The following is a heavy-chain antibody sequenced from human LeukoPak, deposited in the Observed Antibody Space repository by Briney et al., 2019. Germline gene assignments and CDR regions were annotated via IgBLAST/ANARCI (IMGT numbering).Heavy chain of an antibody. CDR3: ARERRYCSTNSCYYYMDV. V-gene: IGHV4-4*07. CDR2: IYTSGST. J-gene: IGHJ6*03. CDR1: GGSTSGSY. Sequence: SETLPLTCTVSGGSTSGSYWSWVRQPAGKGLEWIGRIYTSGSTNYNPSLQSRVTMSVDTSKNQFSLKLRSVTAADTAVYYCARERRYCSTNSCYYYMDVWGKGTTVTVSS. D-gene: IGHD2-2*01.